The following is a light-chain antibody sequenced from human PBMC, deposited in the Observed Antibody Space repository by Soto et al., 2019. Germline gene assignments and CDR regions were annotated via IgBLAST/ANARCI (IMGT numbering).Light chain of an antibody. Sequence: QSVLTQAPSAFGTPGQRATIPRPESTPNVGSENVSWFQQLPGTAPKLLIYKNSQRPSGVPDRFSGSKSGTSASLAISGLRSEDEADYYCAAWDDSLSGWVFGGGTKVTVL. J-gene: IGLJ3*02. CDR2: KNS. V-gene: IGLV1-47*01. CDR3: AAWDDSLSGWV. CDR1: TPNVGSEN.